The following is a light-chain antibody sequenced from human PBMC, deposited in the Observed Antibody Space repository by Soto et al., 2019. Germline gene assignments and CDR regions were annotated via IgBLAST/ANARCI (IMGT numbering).Light chain of an antibody. CDR1: QSMSSW. V-gene: IGKV1-5*01. CDR2: DAS. CDR3: QQRDIWPWT. Sequence: GDRVTITRSASQSMSSWLAWYQQKPGKAPKLLIYDASSLESGVPSRFSGSGSGTEFTLTISSLQPDDFATYYCQQRDIWPWTFCQGTKVDI. J-gene: IGKJ1*01.